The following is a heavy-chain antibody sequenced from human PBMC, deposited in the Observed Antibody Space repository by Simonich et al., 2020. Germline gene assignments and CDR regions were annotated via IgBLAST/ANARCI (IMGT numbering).Heavy chain of an antibody. CDR1: GFTFSSYG. CDR2: IWYDGSNK. J-gene: IGHJ4*02. V-gene: IGHV3-33*01. Sequence: QVQLVESGGGVVQPGRSLRLSCAASGFTFSSYGMHWVRQAPGKGLEWVAVIWYDGSNKYYEDSVKGRFTISRDNSKNTLYLQMNSLRAEDTAVYYCARDRYCSSGSCYYFDYWGQGTLVTVSS. CDR3: ARDRYCSSGSCYYFDY. D-gene: IGHD2-15*01.